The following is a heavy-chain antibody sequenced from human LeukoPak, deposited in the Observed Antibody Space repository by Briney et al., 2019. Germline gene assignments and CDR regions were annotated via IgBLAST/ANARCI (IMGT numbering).Heavy chain of an antibody. V-gene: IGHV3-23*01. Sequence: GGSLRLSCAASGFTFSSYAMTWVRQAPGKGLEWVSAITGSGGSTYYADSVKGRFTISRDNSKNTLYLQMNSLRAEDTAVYYCARDRRYGYYFDYWGQGILVTVSS. D-gene: IGHD5-18*01. CDR2: ITGSGGST. J-gene: IGHJ4*02. CDR3: ARDRRYGYYFDY. CDR1: GFTFSSYA.